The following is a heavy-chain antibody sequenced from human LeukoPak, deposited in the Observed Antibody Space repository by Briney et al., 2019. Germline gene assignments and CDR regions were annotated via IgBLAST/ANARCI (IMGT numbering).Heavy chain of an antibody. D-gene: IGHD3-22*01. J-gene: IGHJ5*02. CDR3: ARDLEYYYDSSGYYFGWFDP. CDR2: INHSGST. V-gene: IGHV4-34*01. CDR1: GGSFSGYY. Sequence: SETLSLTCAVYGGSFSGYYWSWIRQPPGKGLEWIGEINHSGSTNYNPSLKSRVTISVDTSKNQFSLKLSSVTAADTAVYYCARDLEYYYDSSGYYFGWFDPWGQGTLVTVSS.